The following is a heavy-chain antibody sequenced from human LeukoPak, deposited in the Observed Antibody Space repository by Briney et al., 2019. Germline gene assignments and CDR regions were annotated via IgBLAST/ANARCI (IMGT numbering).Heavy chain of an antibody. Sequence: GGSLRLSCAASGFTFSSYAMSWVRQAPGKGLEWVSAISGSGGSTYYADSVKGRFTNSRDNSKNTLYLQMNSLRAEDTAVYYCAKDLFPYSGSYYGYYFDYWGQGTLVTVSS. CDR2: ISGSGGST. D-gene: IGHD1-26*01. CDR3: AKDLFPYSGSYYGYYFDY. J-gene: IGHJ4*02. V-gene: IGHV3-23*01. CDR1: GFTFSSYA.